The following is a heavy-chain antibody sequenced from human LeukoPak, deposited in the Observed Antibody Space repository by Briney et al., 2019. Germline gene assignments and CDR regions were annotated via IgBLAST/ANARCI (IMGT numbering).Heavy chain of an antibody. J-gene: IGHJ6*02. D-gene: IGHD3-10*01. CDR2: IYYSGST. V-gene: IGHV4-59*08. CDR3: ARQSYTAYYYYGMDV. CDR1: GGSISSYY. Sequence: SETLSLTCTVSGGSISSYYWSWLRQPPGKGLEWIGNIYYSGSTNYNPSLESRVPISVDPSKNQFSLRLSSVTAADTAVYYCARQSYTAYYYYGMDVWGQGTTVSVSS.